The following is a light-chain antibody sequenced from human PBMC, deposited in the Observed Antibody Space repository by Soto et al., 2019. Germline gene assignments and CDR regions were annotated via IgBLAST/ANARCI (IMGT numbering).Light chain of an antibody. V-gene: IGLV1-44*01. CDR3: AAWDDSLNEGV. CDR1: SSNIGSNT. CDR2: SNN. Sequence: QSVLTQPPSASGTPGQRVTISCSGSSSNIGSNTVNWYQQLPGTAPKLLIYSNNQRPSGVPDRFSGSKSGTSASLAISGLQSEDEADYYFAAWDDSLNEGVFGGGTKVTVL. J-gene: IGLJ2*01.